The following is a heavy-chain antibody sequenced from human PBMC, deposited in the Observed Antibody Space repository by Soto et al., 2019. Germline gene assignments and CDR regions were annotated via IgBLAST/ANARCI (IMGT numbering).Heavy chain of an antibody. J-gene: IGHJ4*02. CDR3: FRGGYDDYDKEGRY. CDR2: IYASGGRT. V-gene: IGHV1-46*01. Sequence: QVQFVQSGAEVKKPGASVKVSCKASGYSFTNYNVNWVRQAPGQGLEWMAIIYASGGRTTYAQSFQVRVTVTRDTATSTVYLELNSLTSDDTAVYYCFRGGYDDYDKEGRYWGQGTLVTVSS. D-gene: IGHD5-12*01. CDR1: GYSFTNYN.